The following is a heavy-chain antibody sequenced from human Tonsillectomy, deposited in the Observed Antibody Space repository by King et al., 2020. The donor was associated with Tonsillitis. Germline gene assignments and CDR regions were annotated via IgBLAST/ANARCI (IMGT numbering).Heavy chain of an antibody. Sequence: VQLQESGPGLVKPSETLSLTCTVSGGSISSYYWSWIRQPPGKGLEWIGYIYYSGSTNYNPSLKSRVTISVDTSKNQFSLKLSSVTAADTAVYYCARHQTYYDFLSGYQIYYYDGMDVWGQGTTVTVSS. CDR3: ARHQTYYDFLSGYQIYYYDGMDV. V-gene: IGHV4-59*08. D-gene: IGHD3-3*01. J-gene: IGHJ6*02. CDR1: GGSISSYY. CDR2: IYYSGST.